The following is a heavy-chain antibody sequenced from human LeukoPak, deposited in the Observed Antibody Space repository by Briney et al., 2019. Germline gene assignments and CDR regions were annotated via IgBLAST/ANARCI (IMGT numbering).Heavy chain of an antibody. V-gene: IGHV4-39*01. CDR3: ARLKVEYSSSWYYFDY. CDR2: IYYSGST. Sequence: SETLPPTCTVSGGSISSSSYYWGWLRQPPGKGLEWIGSIYYSGSTYYNPSLKSRVTISVDTSKNQFSLKLSSVTAADTAVYYCARLKVEYSSSWYYFDYWGQGTLVTVSS. D-gene: IGHD6-13*01. CDR1: GGSISSSSYY. J-gene: IGHJ4*02.